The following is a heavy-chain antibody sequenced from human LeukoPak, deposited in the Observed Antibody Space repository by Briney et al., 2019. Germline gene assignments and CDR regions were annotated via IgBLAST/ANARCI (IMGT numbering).Heavy chain of an antibody. D-gene: IGHD6-19*01. V-gene: IGHV3-15*01. CDR1: GFSFTNAW. J-gene: IGHJ4*02. CDR2: IKSRTDGGTT. Sequence: GGSLRLSCAASGFSFTNAWMSWVRQAPGKGLEWVGHIKSRTDGGTTDYAAPVKDRFTISRDDSKNTLYLQMNSLKTEDTAVYYCTTDRSGWYDYWGQGTLVTVSS. CDR3: TTDRSGWYDY.